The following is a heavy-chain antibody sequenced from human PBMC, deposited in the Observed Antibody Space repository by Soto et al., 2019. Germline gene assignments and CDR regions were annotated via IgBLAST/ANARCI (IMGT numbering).Heavy chain of an antibody. J-gene: IGHJ6*02. CDR1: GFRLSTYG. CDR3: ARALGTGTGYYDHLRFYCGLDV. D-gene: IGHD3-9*01. CDR2: IWNDGTNR. Sequence: QVQLVESGGGVVQPGRSLTLSCTASGFRLSTYGMHWVRQAPGKGLEWVAVIWNDGTNRYHADSVKGRFTVSRDNSKNTLDLQMNSLRVEDTAVYHCARALGTGTGYYDHLRFYCGLDVWGQGTTVTVSS. V-gene: IGHV3-33*01.